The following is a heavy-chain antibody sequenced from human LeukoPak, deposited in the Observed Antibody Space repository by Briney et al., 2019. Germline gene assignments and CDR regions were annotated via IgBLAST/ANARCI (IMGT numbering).Heavy chain of an antibody. CDR3: AKIASWYDYYYYMDV. D-gene: IGHD2-2*01. Sequence: PGGSLRLSCAASGFTFSSYGMHWVRQAPGKGLEWVAFIRYDGSNEYYADSVKGRFTISRDNSKNTLYQQMSSLRADDTAVYYCAKIASWYDYYYYMDVWGKGTTVTVSS. V-gene: IGHV3-30*02. J-gene: IGHJ6*03. CDR1: GFTFSSYG. CDR2: IRYDGSNE.